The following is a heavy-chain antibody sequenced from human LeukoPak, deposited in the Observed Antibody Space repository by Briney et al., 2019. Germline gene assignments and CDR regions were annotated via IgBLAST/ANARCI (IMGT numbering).Heavy chain of an antibody. CDR2: IYTSGST. V-gene: IGHV4-61*02. CDR1: GGSISSGSYH. CDR3: ARLMVRGVNFDY. D-gene: IGHD3-10*01. Sequence: PSQTLSLTCTVSGGSISSGSYHWSWIRQPAGKGLEWIGRIYTSGSTNYNPSLKSRVTISVDTSKNQFSLKLSSVTAADTAVYYCARLMVRGVNFDYWGQGTLVTVSS. J-gene: IGHJ4*02.